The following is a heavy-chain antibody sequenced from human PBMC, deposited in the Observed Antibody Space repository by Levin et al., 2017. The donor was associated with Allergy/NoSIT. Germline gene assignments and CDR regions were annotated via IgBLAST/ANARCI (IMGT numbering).Heavy chain of an antibody. D-gene: IGHD2-15*01. CDR3: ARQKICYFDS. CDR2: IHPSDSET. CDR1: GYRFTSNW. J-gene: IGHJ4*02. V-gene: IGHV5-51*01. Sequence: GESLKISCKGSGYRFTSNWIAWVRQMPGKGLEWMGIIHPSDSETTYSPSFQGQVTISVDKSINTASLQWASVKASATAIYYCARQKICYFDSWGQGTLVTVSS.